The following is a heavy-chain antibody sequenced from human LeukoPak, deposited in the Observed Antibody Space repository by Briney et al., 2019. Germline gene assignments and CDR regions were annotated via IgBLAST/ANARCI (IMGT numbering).Heavy chain of an antibody. D-gene: IGHD5-12*01. Sequence: GGSLRLSCAASGFTFSSYDMHWVRQATGKGLEWVSAIGTAGDTYYPGSVKGRFTISRENAKDSLYLQMNSLRGEDTAVYYCAGERGGYGFYWGQGTLVTVSS. J-gene: IGHJ4*02. CDR1: GFTFSSYD. CDR2: IGTAGDT. V-gene: IGHV3-13*01. CDR3: AGERGGYGFY.